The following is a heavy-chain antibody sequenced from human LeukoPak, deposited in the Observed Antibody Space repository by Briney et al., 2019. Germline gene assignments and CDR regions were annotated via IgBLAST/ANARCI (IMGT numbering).Heavy chain of an antibody. Sequence: GGSLKLSFAASGFTFSGSAMHSVRPASSKGLEWVGRIRSNANSYATAYAASVKGRFTISRDDSKNTAYLQMHSLKTEDTAVYYCSQYSGARSWGQGTLVTVSS. J-gene: IGHJ5*02. D-gene: IGHD5-12*01. CDR1: GFTFSGSA. CDR2: IRSNANSYAT. CDR3: SQYSGARS. V-gene: IGHV3-73*01.